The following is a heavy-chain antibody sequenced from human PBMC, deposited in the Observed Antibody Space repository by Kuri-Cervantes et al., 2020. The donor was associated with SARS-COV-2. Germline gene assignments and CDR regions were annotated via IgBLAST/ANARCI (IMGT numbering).Heavy chain of an antibody. CDR1: GFTFSSYW. D-gene: IGHD1-26*01. CDR3: ARAEWGLIDY. CDR2: IKQDGSEK. V-gene: IGHV3-7*01. Sequence: GESLKTSCAASGFTFSSYWMSWVRQAPGKGLEWVANIKQDGSEKYYVDSVKGRFTISRDNAKNLLYLQMNSLRAEDTAVYHCARAEWGLIDYWGQGTLVTVSS. J-gene: IGHJ4*02.